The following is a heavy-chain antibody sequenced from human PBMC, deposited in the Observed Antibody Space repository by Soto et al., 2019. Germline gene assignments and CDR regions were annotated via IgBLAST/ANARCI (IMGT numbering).Heavy chain of an antibody. V-gene: IGHV3-23*01. CDR2: ISGSGDST. J-gene: IGHJ4*02. Sequence: EVQLLESGGGLVQPGGSLRLSCAASGFTFSSYAMRWVRQAPGKWLEWVSAISGSGDSTYYADSVKGRFTISRDNSKNTVYLQMNSLRGEDTAVYYCARRGSGSYYDYWGQGTLVTVSS. D-gene: IGHD1-26*01. CDR1: GFTFSSYA. CDR3: ARRGSGSYYDY.